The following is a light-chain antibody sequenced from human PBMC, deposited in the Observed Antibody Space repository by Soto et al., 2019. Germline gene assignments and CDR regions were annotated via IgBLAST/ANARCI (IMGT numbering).Light chain of an antibody. CDR1: QNINDW. J-gene: IGKJ3*01. Sequence: DIQMTQSPSTLPASVGDRVTITCRASQNINDWLAWYQQKPGKAPRLLIYKASTLERGVPSRFSGSGFGTEFTVTISSLQPDDFATYYCQQYNTYSFTFGPGAKVDIK. V-gene: IGKV1-5*03. CDR2: KAS. CDR3: QQYNTYSFT.